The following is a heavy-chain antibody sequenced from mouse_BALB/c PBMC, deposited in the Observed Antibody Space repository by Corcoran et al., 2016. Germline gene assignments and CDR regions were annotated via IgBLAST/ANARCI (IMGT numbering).Heavy chain of an antibody. CDR3: ANWDGYFDV. D-gene: IGHD4-1*01. J-gene: IGHJ1*01. Sequence: EVQLQQSGAELVKPGASVKLSCTASGFNIKATSMHWVKQRPEQGLEWIGRIDPANGNTKYDPKFQGNATITADTSSNTAYLQLSSLTSEDTAVYYCANWDGYFDVWGAGTTVTVSS. CDR2: IDPANGNT. V-gene: IGHV14-3*02. CDR1: GFNIKATS.